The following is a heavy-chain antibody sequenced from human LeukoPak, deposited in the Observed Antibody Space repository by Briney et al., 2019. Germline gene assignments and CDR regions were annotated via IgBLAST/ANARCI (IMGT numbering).Heavy chain of an antibody. V-gene: IGHV3-23*01. J-gene: IGHJ3*02. Sequence: GGSLRLSCAASGFTFSSFAMSWVPQAPGKGLDXVSSISGGSENTYYADSVEGRFTISRDNSKNTLDLHLNSLTADDTAVYYCANMQLVKGVFEIWGQGTRVTVSS. CDR2: ISGGSENT. CDR1: GFTFSSFA. CDR3: ANMQLVKGVFEI. D-gene: IGHD6-13*01.